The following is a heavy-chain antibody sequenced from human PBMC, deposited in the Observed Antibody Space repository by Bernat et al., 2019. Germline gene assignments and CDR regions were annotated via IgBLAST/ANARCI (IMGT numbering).Heavy chain of an antibody. CDR3: ARGGYYDSRGYYGWFDP. J-gene: IGHJ5*02. D-gene: IGHD3-22*01. CDR1: GFTFSDYY. CDR2: ISSSSSYT. Sequence: QVQLVESGGGLVKPGGSLRLSCAASGFTFSDYYMSWIRQAPGKGLEWVSYISSSSSYTKYAESVKGRFTISRDNAKNSLYVQMKSLRAEDTAVYYCARGGYYDSRGYYGWFDPWGQGTLVTVSS. V-gene: IGHV3-11*06.